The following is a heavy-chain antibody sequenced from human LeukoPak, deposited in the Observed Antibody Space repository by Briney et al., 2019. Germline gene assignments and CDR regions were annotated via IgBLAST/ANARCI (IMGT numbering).Heavy chain of an antibody. CDR3: VRALMGTSDH. CDR1: GFTFSRDW. D-gene: IGHD7-27*01. Sequence: GGSLRLSCAASGFTFSRDWMHWVRQAPGKGLVWVSRMNSDGSTTNYADSVKGRFTISRDNSKNTLYLQMNSLRADDTAVYYCVRALMGTSDHWGQGTLVTVSS. CDR2: MNSDGSTT. V-gene: IGHV3-74*01. J-gene: IGHJ4*02.